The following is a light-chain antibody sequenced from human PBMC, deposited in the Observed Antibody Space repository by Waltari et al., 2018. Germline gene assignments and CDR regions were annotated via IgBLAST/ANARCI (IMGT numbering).Light chain of an antibody. J-gene: IGLJ3*02. V-gene: IGLV4-69*01. CDR3: QTGGHGTWV. Sequence: QLVLTQSPSASASLGASVKLTCPLSSGHSTNVIARLQKRPEAGPRYLMKVNSDGSHHKGAEIPDRFSGSSSGAERYLTISSLQSEDEADYYCQTGGHGTWVFGGGTKLTVL. CDR2: VNSDGSH. CDR1: SGHSTNV.